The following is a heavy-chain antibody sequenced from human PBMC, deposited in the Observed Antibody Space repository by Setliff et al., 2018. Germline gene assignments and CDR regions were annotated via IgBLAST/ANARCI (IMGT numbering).Heavy chain of an antibody. CDR3: ARDRGYNFWSGYFVKDYFDY. CDR2: ISAYNGNT. V-gene: IGHV1-18*01. CDR1: GYTFTSYG. D-gene: IGHD3-3*01. Sequence: ASVKVSCKASGYTFTSYGISWVRQAPGQGLEWMGWISAYNGNTNYAQKLQGRVTMTTDTSTSTAYMELRSLRSDDTAVYYCARDRGYNFWSGYFVKDYFDYWGQGTLVTVSS. J-gene: IGHJ4*02.